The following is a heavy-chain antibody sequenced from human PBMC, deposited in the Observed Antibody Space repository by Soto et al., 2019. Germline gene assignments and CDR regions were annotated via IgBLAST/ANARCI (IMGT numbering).Heavy chain of an antibody. CDR2: INASNGNT. CDR1: GYTFTSYY. D-gene: IGHD2-21*02. Sequence: GASVKVSCKASGYTFTSYYMHWVRQAPGQGLEWMGIINASNGNTSYAQKLQGRVTMTTDTSTSTAYMELRSLRSDDTAVYYCARGGYRNLGPIVVVTAHYYGMDVWGQGTTVTVSS. CDR3: ARGGYRNLGPIVVVTAHYYGMDV. J-gene: IGHJ6*02. V-gene: IGHV1-46*01.